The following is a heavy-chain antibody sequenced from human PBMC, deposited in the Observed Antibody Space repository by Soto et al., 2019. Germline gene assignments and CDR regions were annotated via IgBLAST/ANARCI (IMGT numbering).Heavy chain of an antibody. CDR2: INHSGST. CDR3: ARDKITGLFDY. CDR1: AGSFSPCY. Sequence: SETLSVPCAVYAGSFSPCYWTWIRQPPGTGLEWIREINHSGSTNYNPPLKSRVTISVDTSKNQFSLKLTSVTAADTAVYYCARDKITGLFDYWGQGTLVT. V-gene: IGHV4-34*01. J-gene: IGHJ4*02. D-gene: IGHD2-8*02.